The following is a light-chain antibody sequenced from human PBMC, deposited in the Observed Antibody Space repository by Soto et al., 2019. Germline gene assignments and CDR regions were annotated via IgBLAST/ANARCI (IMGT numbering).Light chain of an antibody. V-gene: IGKV1-13*02. CDR1: QYISIS. Sequence: AMQLSLAPACLCSSVGDIVTITCRSSQYISISLAWYQQKPCKAPXLLMNDASSLESGVPSRFSGSGSGADFTLTISSLQPEDFATYYCQQVYVYPSTFGGGTKV. CDR3: QQVYVYPST. J-gene: IGKJ4*01. CDR2: DAS.